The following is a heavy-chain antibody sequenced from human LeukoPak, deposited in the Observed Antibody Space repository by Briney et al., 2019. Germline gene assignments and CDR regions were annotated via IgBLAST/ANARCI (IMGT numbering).Heavy chain of an antibody. Sequence: TGGSLRLSCAASGFTFSSYWMTWVRQAPGKGLEWVSVISGSGGSTYYADSVKGRFTISRDNSKNTLYLQMNSLRAEDTAVYYCAKDASPNPLPLFDSWGQGTLVTVSS. CDR3: AKDASPNPLPLFDS. CDR2: ISGSGGST. J-gene: IGHJ4*02. V-gene: IGHV3-23*01. CDR1: GFTFSSYW.